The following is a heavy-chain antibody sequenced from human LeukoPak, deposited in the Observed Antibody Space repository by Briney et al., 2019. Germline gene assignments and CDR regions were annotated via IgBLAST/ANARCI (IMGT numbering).Heavy chain of an antibody. CDR2: ISASGGST. V-gene: IGHV3-23*01. D-gene: IGHD3-16*01. Sequence: PGGSLRLSCAASGFTFSSYGMSWVRQAPGKGLEWVSAISASGGSTYYADSVKGRFTISRDNSKNTLYLQMNSLRAEDTAVYYCAKGFTAGNDYWGQGTLVTVSS. J-gene: IGHJ4*02. CDR3: AKGFTAGNDY. CDR1: GFTFSSYG.